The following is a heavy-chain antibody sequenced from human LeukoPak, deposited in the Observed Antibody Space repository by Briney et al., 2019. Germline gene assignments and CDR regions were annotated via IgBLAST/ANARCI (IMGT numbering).Heavy chain of an antibody. Sequence: GASVKVSCKASGYTFTSYGISWVRQAPGQGLEWMGWINPNSGGTNYAQKFQGRVTMTRDTSISTAYMELSRLRSDDTAVYYCARVYCSSTSCYGGVNWFDPWGQGTLVTVSS. V-gene: IGHV1-2*02. CDR2: INPNSGGT. CDR3: ARVYCSSTSCYGGVNWFDP. J-gene: IGHJ5*02. CDR1: GYTFTSYG. D-gene: IGHD2-2*01.